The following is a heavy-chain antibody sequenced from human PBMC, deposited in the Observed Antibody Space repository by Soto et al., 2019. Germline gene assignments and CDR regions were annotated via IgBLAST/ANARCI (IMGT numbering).Heavy chain of an antibody. V-gene: IGHV4-59*01. Sequence: SETLSLTCTVSGGSISSYYLSWIRQPPGKGLEWIGYIYYSGSTNYNPSLKSRVTISVDTSKNQFSLKLSSVTAADTAVYYCAREGTARSFDYWGQGTLVTVSS. CDR3: AREGTARSFDY. CDR1: GGSISSYY. CDR2: IYYSGST. J-gene: IGHJ4*02. D-gene: IGHD6-6*01.